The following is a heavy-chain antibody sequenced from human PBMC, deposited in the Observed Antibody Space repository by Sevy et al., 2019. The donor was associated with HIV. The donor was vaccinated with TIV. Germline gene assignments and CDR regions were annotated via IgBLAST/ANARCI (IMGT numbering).Heavy chain of an antibody. Sequence: GGSLRLSCRASGFTFDDYTMSWVRQAPGKGLEWVAFIRSKAYGGTTEDAASVKGSFTISRDESKSIAYLQMNSLKTEDTAVYYCTRVEGAADWGMDVWGQGTTVTVSS. CDR2: IRSKAYGGTT. V-gene: IGHV3-49*04. CDR3: TRVEGAADWGMDV. CDR1: GFTFDDYT. J-gene: IGHJ6*02. D-gene: IGHD1-26*01.